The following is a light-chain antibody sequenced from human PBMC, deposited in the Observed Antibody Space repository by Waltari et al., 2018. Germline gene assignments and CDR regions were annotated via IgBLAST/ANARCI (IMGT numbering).Light chain of an antibody. CDR2: WAS. CDR1: QSVLYSSHNKNY. J-gene: IGKJ2*01. CDR3: QQYYSTHT. Sequence: DIVMTQSPDSLAVSLGERATINCKSSQSVLYSSHNKNYLAWYQQKPGQPPKLLIYWASTRESGVPDRFSGSGSGTDFTLTISSLQAEDVAVYYCQQYYSTHTFGQGTKLEIK. V-gene: IGKV4-1*01.